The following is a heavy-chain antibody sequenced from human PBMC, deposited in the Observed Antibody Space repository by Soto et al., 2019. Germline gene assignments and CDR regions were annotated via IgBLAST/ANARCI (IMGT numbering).Heavy chain of an antibody. Sequence: GASVKVSCKASGGTFSSYAISWVRQAPGQGLEWMGGIIPIFGTANYAQKFQGRVTITADKSTSTAYMELSSLRSEDTAVYYCARESRGYDFWSGYLDAFDIWGQVTMVTAS. CDR3: ARESRGYDFWSGYLDAFDI. V-gene: IGHV1-69*06. J-gene: IGHJ3*02. CDR1: GGTFSSYA. D-gene: IGHD3-3*01. CDR2: IIPIFGTA.